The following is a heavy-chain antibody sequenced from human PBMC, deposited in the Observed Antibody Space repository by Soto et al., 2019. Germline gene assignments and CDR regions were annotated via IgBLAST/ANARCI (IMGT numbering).Heavy chain of an antibody. Sequence: ALVMVYWKSSGYAFTSDGISWVRQDPAQGIEWMGWISAYNGNTNYAQKLQGRVTMTTDTSTSTAYMELRSLRSDDTAVYYCARDPEDIVVVPAAHYFDYWGQGTPVPGSS. CDR1: GYAFTSDG. V-gene: IGHV1-18*04. CDR2: ISAYNGNT. CDR3: ARDPEDIVVVPAAHYFDY. D-gene: IGHD2-2*01. J-gene: IGHJ4*02.